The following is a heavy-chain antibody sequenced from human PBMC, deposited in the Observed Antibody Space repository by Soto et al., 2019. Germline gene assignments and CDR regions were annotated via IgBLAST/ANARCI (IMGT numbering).Heavy chain of an antibody. Sequence: ASVKVSCKASGYTFTGYYMHWVRQAPGQGLEWMGWINPNSGGTNYAQKFQGWVTMTRDTSISTAYMELSRLRSDDTAVYCCARGLYYYDSSGKFDYWGQGTLVTVSS. CDR3: ARGLYYYDSSGKFDY. D-gene: IGHD3-22*01. V-gene: IGHV1-2*04. CDR2: INPNSGGT. CDR1: GYTFTGYY. J-gene: IGHJ4*02.